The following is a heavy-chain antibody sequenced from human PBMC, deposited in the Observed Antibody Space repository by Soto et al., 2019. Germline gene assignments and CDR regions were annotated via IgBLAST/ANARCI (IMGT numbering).Heavy chain of an antibody. V-gene: IGHV1-69*02. CDR2: IIPILGIA. D-gene: IGHD6-19*01. J-gene: IGHJ5*02. CDR1: GGTFSSYT. CDR3: AMDSVAGTGWFDP. Sequence: QVQLVQSGAEVKKPGSSVKVSCKASGGTFSSYTISWVRQAPGQGLEWMGRIIPILGIANYAQKFQGRVTITADKSTSTAYMELGSLGSEDTAVYYCAMDSVAGTGWFDPWGQGTLVTVSS.